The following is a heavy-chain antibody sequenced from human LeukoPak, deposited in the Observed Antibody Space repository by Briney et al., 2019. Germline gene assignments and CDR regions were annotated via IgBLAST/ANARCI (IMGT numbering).Heavy chain of an antibody. V-gene: IGHV3-74*01. D-gene: IGHD3-22*01. CDR2: IKGDGSRT. CDR1: GFTFSSYW. Sequence: PGGSLRLSCGASGFTFSSYWMHWVRQAPGKGLVWVSRIKGDGSRTDYADSVKGRFIISRDNAKNTLYLQMSSLRVEDTAVYYCARDSYYYDDRGSHYYGIDVWGHGTTVTVSS. CDR3: ARDSYYYDDRGSHYYGIDV. J-gene: IGHJ6*02.